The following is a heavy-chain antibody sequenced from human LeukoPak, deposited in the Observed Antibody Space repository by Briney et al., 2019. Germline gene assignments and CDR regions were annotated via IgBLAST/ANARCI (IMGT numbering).Heavy chain of an antibody. Sequence: SETLSLTCTVSGGSISSGDYYWSWIRQPPGKGLEWIGEINHSGSTNYNPSLKSRVTISVDTSKNQFSLKLSSVTAADTAVYYCARRGPLYGSGISGYFDYWGQGTLVTVSS. J-gene: IGHJ4*02. V-gene: IGHV4-39*07. CDR3: ARRGPLYGSGISGYFDY. CDR1: GGSISSGDYY. CDR2: INHSGST. D-gene: IGHD3-10*01.